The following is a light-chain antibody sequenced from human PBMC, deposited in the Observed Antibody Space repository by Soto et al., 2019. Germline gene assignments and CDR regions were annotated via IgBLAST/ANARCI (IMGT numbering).Light chain of an antibody. V-gene: IGLV1-40*01. CDR2: GNS. CDR3: QSYDSSLSGYV. Sequence: QSVQTQPPSVSGAPGQRVTISCTGSSSNIGAGYDVHWYQQLPGTAPKVLIYGNSNRPSGVPDRFSGSKSGTSASLAITGLQAEDEADYYCQSYDSSLSGYVFGTGTKLTVL. CDR1: SSNIGAGYD. J-gene: IGLJ1*01.